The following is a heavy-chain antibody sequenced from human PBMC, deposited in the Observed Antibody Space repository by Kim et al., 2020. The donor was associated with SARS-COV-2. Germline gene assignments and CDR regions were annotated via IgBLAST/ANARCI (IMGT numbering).Heavy chain of an antibody. J-gene: IGHJ4*02. D-gene: IGHD3-9*01. V-gene: IGHV4-34*01. CDR1: GGSFSGYY. CDR3: ARGSIAVRYFDWLSGPTGFVD. CDR2: INHSGST. Sequence: SETLSLTCAVYGGSFSGYYWSWIRQPPGKGLEWIGEINHSGSTNYNPSLKSRVTISVDTSKNQFSLKLSSVTAADTAVYYCARGSIAVRYFDWLSGPTGFVDWCEEGLVTAAS.